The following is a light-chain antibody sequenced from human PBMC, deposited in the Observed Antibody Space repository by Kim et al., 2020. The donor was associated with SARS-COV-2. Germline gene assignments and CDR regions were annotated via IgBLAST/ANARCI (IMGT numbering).Light chain of an antibody. J-gene: IGLJ3*02. Sequence: GQSITISCSGTISDIGTYSLITWYQQHPGKAPRLIIFDISKRPSGVSGRFSGSKSGNTASLTISGLQPGDEADYFCCSFTSAVNWMFGGGTKLTVL. CDR3: CSFTSAVNWM. CDR2: DIS. V-gene: IGLV2-23*02. CDR1: ISDIGTYSL.